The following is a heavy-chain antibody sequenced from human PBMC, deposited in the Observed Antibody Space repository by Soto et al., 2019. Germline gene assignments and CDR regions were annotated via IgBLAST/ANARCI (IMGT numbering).Heavy chain of an antibody. D-gene: IGHD2-15*01. V-gene: IGHV3-11*01. CDR2: ISHSGHIT. CDR1: GFNFNDYY. Sequence: QVQLVESGGGLVKPGGSLRLSCAASGFNFNDYYMSWIRQAPGKGLEWLSYISHSGHITNYADSVKGRFTISRDNAKNSLYLHLNSLRVEDTAVYYCARRGGPGDYWGQGTLVTVSS. J-gene: IGHJ4*02. CDR3: ARRGGPGDY.